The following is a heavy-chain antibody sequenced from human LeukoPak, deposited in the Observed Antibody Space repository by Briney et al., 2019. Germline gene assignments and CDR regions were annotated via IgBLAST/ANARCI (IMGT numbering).Heavy chain of an antibody. CDR2: IYPGDSET. Sequence: GEPLKISCKGSGYSFTSYWIGWVRQMPGKGLEWMGIIYPGDSETGYSPSFQGQVTISADKSISTAYLQWSSLKASDTAMYYCAKQGGYSSSWYYFDYWGQGTLVTVSS. J-gene: IGHJ4*02. CDR1: GYSFTSYW. CDR3: AKQGGYSSSWYYFDY. D-gene: IGHD6-13*01. V-gene: IGHV5-51*01.